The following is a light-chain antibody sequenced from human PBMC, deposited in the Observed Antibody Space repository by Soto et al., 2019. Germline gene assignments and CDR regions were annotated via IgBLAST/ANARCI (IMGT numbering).Light chain of an antibody. CDR2: EVT. CDR1: SSDVGAYKF. Sequence: QSVLTQPASVSGSPGQSITIFCTGTSSDVGAYKFVSWYRHHPGRAPQVMIYEVTNRPSGVSSRFSGSKSGNTASLTISGLQPEDEGDYYYSSYSSTSTPWVFGGGTKVTVL. CDR3: SSYSSTSTPWV. V-gene: IGLV2-14*01. J-gene: IGLJ3*02.